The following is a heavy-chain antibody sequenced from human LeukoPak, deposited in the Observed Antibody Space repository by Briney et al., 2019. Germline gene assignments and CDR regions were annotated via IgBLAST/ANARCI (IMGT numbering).Heavy chain of an antibody. CDR3: AKEDVVVITVRYFQH. D-gene: IGHD3-22*01. CDR2: ISYDGSNK. V-gene: IGHV3-30*18. J-gene: IGHJ1*01. Sequence: GGSLRLSCAASGFTFSSYGMHWVRQAPGKGLEWVAVISYDGSNKYYADSVKGRFTISRDNSKNTLYLQMNSLRTEDTAIYYCAKEDVVVITVRYFQHWGQGTLVTVSS. CDR1: GFTFSSYG.